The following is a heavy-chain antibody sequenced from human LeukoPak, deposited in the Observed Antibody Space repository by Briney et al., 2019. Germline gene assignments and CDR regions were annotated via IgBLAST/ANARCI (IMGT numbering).Heavy chain of an antibody. CDR3: ARDGYYDILTGYFSFDY. CDR1: GFTFSSYW. Sequence: PGGSLRLSCAASGFTFSSYWMHWVRQAPGKGLVWVSRINSDGSSTSYADSVKGRFTISRDNAKNTLYLQMNSLRAEDTAVYYCARDGYYDILTGYFSFDYWGQGTLVTVSS. V-gene: IGHV3-74*01. CDR2: INSDGSST. D-gene: IGHD3-9*01. J-gene: IGHJ4*02.